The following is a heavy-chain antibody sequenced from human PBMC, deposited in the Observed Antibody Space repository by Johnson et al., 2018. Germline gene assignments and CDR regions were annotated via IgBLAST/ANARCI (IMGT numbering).Heavy chain of an antibody. CDR2: VFHSGSD. D-gene: IGHD3-10*01. V-gene: IGHV4-4*02. J-gene: IGHJ3*02. CDR1: GVYVSSLNW. CDR3: ARARAGDYYGSGATFDI. Sequence: QVQLQESGPGLVKPSGTXSLTCSVSGVYVSSLNWWNWVRQPPGKGLEWIGEVFHSGSDKYNPSLKSRVAFSIDKSKNQFSLSLISVTAADTAVYYLARARAGDYYGSGATFDIWGQGTMVSVSS.